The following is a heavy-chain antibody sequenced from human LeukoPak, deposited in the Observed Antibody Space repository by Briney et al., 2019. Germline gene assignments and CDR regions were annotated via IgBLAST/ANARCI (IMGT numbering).Heavy chain of an antibody. Sequence: GGSLRLSCAASGFTFSTYGMHWVRQAPGKGLEWVASIRYDGSNKYYAGSVKGRFTISRDNSKDTLYLQMNSLRAEDTAVYYCARGLTYYDSSGYFHDGFDIWGQGTMVTVSS. J-gene: IGHJ3*02. CDR3: ARGLTYYDSSGYFHDGFDI. CDR2: IRYDGSNK. CDR1: GFTFSTYG. V-gene: IGHV3-30*02. D-gene: IGHD3-22*01.